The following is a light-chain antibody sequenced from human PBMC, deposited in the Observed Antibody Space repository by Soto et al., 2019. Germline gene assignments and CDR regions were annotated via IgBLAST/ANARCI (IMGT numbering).Light chain of an antibody. J-gene: IGKJ1*01. Sequence: IVMTQSPATLSVSPGERATISCRASQSVSSNLAWYQQKPGQAPKLIIFGASIRATDVPDRFSGSGSGTAFTLTISRLEPEDFAVYYCQQYGSSPVTFAQ. V-gene: IGKV3-20*01. CDR3: QQYGSSPVT. CDR1: QSVSSN. CDR2: GAS.